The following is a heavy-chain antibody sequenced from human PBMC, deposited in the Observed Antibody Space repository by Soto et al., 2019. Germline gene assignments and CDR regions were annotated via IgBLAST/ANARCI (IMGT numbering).Heavy chain of an antibody. CDR3: ARLPYCSGGNCYQLVRDY. V-gene: IGHV4-59*08. CDR1: GGSISSYY. J-gene: IGHJ4*02. CDR2: FYYSGST. D-gene: IGHD2-15*01. Sequence: SETLSLTCTVAGGSISSYYWSWIRQPPGKGLEWIGHFYYSGSTNYNPSLKSRVTISVDTSKNQFSLKLSSVTAADTAVYYCARLPYCSGGNCYQLVRDYWGQGTLVTVSS.